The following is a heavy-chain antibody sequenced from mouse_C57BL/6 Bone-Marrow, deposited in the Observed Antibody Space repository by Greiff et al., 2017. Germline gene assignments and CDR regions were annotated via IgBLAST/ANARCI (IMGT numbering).Heavy chain of an antibody. Sequence: VKLLESGPGLVQPSQSLSITCTVSGFSLTSYGVHWVRQSPGKGLAWLGVIWSGGSTDYNAAFMSRLSITKDNSKSQVFFKMNSLQADDTAIYYCASHYYGSPFDVWGTGTTVTVSS. CDR1: GFSLTSYG. D-gene: IGHD1-1*01. CDR2: IWSGGST. CDR3: ASHYYGSPFDV. J-gene: IGHJ1*03. V-gene: IGHV2-5*01.